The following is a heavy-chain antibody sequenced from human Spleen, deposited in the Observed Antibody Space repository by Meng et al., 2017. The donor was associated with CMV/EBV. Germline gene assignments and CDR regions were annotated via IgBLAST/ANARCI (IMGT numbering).Heavy chain of an antibody. V-gene: IGHV3-7*01. CDR1: GFTFSTYW. J-gene: IGHJ2*01. CDR3: ARGGNSSSWYWYFDL. D-gene: IGHD6-13*01. CDR2: IKQDGSDK. Sequence: GGSLRLSCAASGFTFSTYWMTWGRQAPGKGLEWVASIKQDGSDKYYVDSVKGRFTISRDNAKNSLYLQMNSLRAEDTAVYYCARGGNSSSWYWYFDLWGRGTLVTVSS.